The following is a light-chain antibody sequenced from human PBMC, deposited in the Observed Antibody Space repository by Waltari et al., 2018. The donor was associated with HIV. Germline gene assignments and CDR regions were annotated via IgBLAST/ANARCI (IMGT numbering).Light chain of an antibody. Sequence: DMQMTQSPSSLSASVGDRVTVTCRASQSIGDHLNWFQPRPGKAPTLLIFGASSLHSGVPTRFSGSGSGTDFTLTIHSLQPEDFATYWCQQSYTSSYTFGQGTRLEIK. J-gene: IGKJ2*01. CDR3: QQSYTSSYT. CDR1: QSIGDH. CDR2: GAS. V-gene: IGKV1-39*01.